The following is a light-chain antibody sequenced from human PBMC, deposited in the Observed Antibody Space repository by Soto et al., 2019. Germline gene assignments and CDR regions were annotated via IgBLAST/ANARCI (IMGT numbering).Light chain of an antibody. CDR2: GAS. CDR1: QSVDRD. CDR3: QQYNNWPPYT. V-gene: IGKV3-15*01. J-gene: IGKJ2*01. Sequence: EVVLTQSPATLSLSLGEVATLSCRASQSVDRDLAWYRQKPGQPPSLLIHGASTRATGVPARFSGSGSETEFALVITSLQSEDFAVYYCQQYNNWPPYTFGQGTKVDIK.